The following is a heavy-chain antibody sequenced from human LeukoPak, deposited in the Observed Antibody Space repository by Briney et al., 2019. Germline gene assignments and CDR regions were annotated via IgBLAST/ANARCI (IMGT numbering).Heavy chain of an antibody. CDR3: ASRSNNYYYYMDV. J-gene: IGHJ6*03. CDR2: ISSSGNTI. Sequence: GGSLRLSCGASGFTFSDYYMNWIRQAPGKGLEWVSYISSSGNTIYYADSVKGRFTISRDNAKNSLYLQMNSLRAEDTAVYYCASRSNNYYYYMDVWGKGTTVTVSS. V-gene: IGHV3-11*04. D-gene: IGHD4-11*01. CDR1: GFTFSDYY.